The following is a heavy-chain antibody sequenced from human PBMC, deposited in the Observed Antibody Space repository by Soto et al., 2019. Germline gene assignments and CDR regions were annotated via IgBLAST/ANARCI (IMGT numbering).Heavy chain of an antibody. J-gene: IGHJ5*02. CDR2: INWNSGIT. Sequence: EVQLVESGGGLVQPGKSLKLSCAAIGFTFEDHAMHWIRQVPGKGLEWVAGINWNSGITGYADSVKGRFTISRDNANNSLHLEMNNLKSEDTALYYCTKGRGALTVVSNWFDPWGQGTPVTVSS. CDR3: TKGRGALTVVSNWFDP. D-gene: IGHD3-22*01. V-gene: IGHV3-9*01. CDR1: GFTFEDHA.